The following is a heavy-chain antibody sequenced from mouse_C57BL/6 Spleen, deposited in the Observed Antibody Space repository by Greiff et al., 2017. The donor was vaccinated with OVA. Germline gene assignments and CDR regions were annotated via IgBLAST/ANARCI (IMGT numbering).Heavy chain of an antibody. CDR3: ARPDYDDY. J-gene: IGHJ2*01. CDR1: GYTFTDYY. Sequence: VQLQQSGPELVQPGASVKISCKASGYTFTDYYMNWVKQSHGKSLEWIGFINTNNGGTSYDQKFTGKATLTVDKSSSTAYMELRSLTSEDSAVYYCARPDYDDYWGKGTTLTVSS. V-gene: IGHV1-26*01. CDR2: INTNNGGT. D-gene: IGHD2-4*01.